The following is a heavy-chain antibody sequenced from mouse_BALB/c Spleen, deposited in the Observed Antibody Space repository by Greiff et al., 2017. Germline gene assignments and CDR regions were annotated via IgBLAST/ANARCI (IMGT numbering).Heavy chain of an antibody. D-gene: IGHD1-2*01. CDR1: GFNIKDTY. CDR3: ATANYAMDY. Sequence: VQLKESGAELVKPGASVKLSCTASGFNIKDTYMHWVKQRPEQGLEWIGRIDPANGNTKYDPKFQGKATITADTSSNTAYLQLSSLTSEDTAVYYCATANYAMDYWGQGTSVTVSS. V-gene: IGHV14-3*02. J-gene: IGHJ4*01. CDR2: IDPANGNT.